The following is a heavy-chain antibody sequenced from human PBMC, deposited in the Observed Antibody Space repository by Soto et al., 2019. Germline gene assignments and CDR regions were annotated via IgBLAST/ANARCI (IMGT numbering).Heavy chain of an antibody. Sequence: GASVKVSCKASGFTFTSSAVRWVRQARGQRLEWIGWIVVGSGNTNYAQKFQERVTITRDMSTSTAYMELSSLRSEDTAVYYCAAELGYYYYGMDVWGQGTTVTVSS. CDR3: AAELGYYYYGMDV. CDR2: IVVGSGNT. J-gene: IGHJ6*02. D-gene: IGHD3-16*01. CDR1: GFTFTSSA. V-gene: IGHV1-58*01.